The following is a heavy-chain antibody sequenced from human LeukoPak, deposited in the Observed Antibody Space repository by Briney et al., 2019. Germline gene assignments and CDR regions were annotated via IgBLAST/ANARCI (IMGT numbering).Heavy chain of an antibody. Sequence: GRSLRLSCAASGFTFSSYAMHWVRQAPGKGLEWVAVISYDGSNKYYADSVKGRFTISRDNSKNTLYLQMSSLRAEDTAVYYCARVETAMVNYFDYWGQGTLVTVSS. V-gene: IGHV3-30-3*01. CDR3: ARVETAMVNYFDY. D-gene: IGHD5-18*01. CDR2: ISYDGSNK. CDR1: GFTFSSYA. J-gene: IGHJ4*02.